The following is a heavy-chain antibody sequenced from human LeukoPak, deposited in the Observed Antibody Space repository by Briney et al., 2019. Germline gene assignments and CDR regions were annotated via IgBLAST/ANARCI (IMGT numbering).Heavy chain of an antibody. V-gene: IGHV4-38-2*02. CDR2: IYHSGST. CDR1: GGSISSYY. J-gene: IGHJ4*02. CDR3: ARVWYYYDSSGYRYYFDY. Sequence: SETLSLTCTVSGGSISSYYWGWIRQPPGKGLEWIGSIYHSGSTYYNPSLKSRVTISVDTSKNQFSLKLSSVTAADTAVYYCARVWYYYDSSGYRYYFDYWGQGTLVTVSS. D-gene: IGHD3-22*01.